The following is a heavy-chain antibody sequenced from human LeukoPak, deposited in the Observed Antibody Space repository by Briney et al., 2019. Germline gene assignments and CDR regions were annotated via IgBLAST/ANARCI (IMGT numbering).Heavy chain of an antibody. V-gene: IGHV4-34*01. Sequence: SETLSLTCAVYGGSFSGYYWCWIRQPPGKGLEWIGEINHSGSTNYNPSLKSRVTISVDTSKNQFSLKLSSVTAADTAVYYCARLPFLKYYYYYMDVWGKGTTVTVSS. CDR2: INHSGST. CDR1: GGSFSGYY. CDR3: ARLPFLKYYYYYMDV. J-gene: IGHJ6*03.